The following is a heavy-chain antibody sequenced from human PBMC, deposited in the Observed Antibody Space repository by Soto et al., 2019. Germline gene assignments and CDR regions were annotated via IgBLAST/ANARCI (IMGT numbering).Heavy chain of an antibody. CDR3: AKGGRQWLVTSDFNY. Sequence: VQLVESVGGVVQPGRSLRLSCAASGFTFSDYAMHWVRQAPGKGLEWVAVVSHDGRNTHYADSVKGRFTISRDSSKNTVSREMTSLRAEDTAVYYCAKGGRQWLVTSDFNYWGQGALVTVSS. J-gene: IGHJ4*02. V-gene: IGHV3-30*18. CDR1: GFTFSDYA. D-gene: IGHD6-19*01. CDR2: VSHDGRNT.